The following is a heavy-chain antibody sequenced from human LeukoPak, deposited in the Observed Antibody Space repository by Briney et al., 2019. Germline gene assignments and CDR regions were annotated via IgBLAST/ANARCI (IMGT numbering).Heavy chain of an antibody. CDR1: GYTFTGYG. V-gene: IGHV1-69*13. D-gene: IGHD1-26*01. CDR3: ARDLRAPTWGFIFDY. CDR2: IIPIFGTA. J-gene: IGHJ4*02. Sequence: SVKVSCKASGYTFTGYGISWVRQAPGQGLEWMGGIIPIFGTANYAQEFQGRVTITADESTSTAYMELSSLRSEDTAVYYCARDLRAPTWGFIFDYWGQGTLVTVSS.